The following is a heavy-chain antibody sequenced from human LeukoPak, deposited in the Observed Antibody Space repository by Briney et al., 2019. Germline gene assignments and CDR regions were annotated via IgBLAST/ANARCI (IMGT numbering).Heavy chain of an antibody. D-gene: IGHD6-13*01. CDR1: GFTFSSYS. J-gene: IGHJ6*02. CDR3: ARCGYSSSWYSFVYYYGMDV. CDR2: ISSSSSYI. V-gene: IGHV3-21*01. Sequence: GGSLRLSCAASGFTFSSYSMNWVRQAPGKGLEWVSSISSSSSYIYYADSVKGRFTISRDNAKNSLYLQMNSLRAEDTAVYYCARCGYSSSWYSFVYYYGMDVWGQGTTVTVSS.